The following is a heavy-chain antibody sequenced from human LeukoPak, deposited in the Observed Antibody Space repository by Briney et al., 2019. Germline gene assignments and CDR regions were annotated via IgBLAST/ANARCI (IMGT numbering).Heavy chain of an antibody. CDR2: IYYNENT. J-gene: IGHJ4*02. Sequence: SETLSLTCTVSGGSISYYYWGWIRQPPGKGLEWIGYIYYNENTNYSPSLKSRVTMSVDTSKNQFSLKLSSVTAADTAVYYCARGRPLYSGSYYGGGYFDYWGQGTLVTVSS. CDR1: GGSISYYY. V-gene: IGHV4-59*12. CDR3: ARGRPLYSGSYYGGGYFDY. D-gene: IGHD1-26*01.